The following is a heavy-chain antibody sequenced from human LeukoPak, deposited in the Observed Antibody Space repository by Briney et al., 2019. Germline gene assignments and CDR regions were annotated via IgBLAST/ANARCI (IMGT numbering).Heavy chain of an antibody. J-gene: IGHJ6*03. CDR3: ARAGYYYYMDV. V-gene: IGHV4-59*01. CDR1: GGSISSYY. CDR2: IYYSGST. Sequence: SETLSLTCTVSGGSISSYYWSWIRQPPGKGLEWIGYIYYSGSTNYNPSLKSRVTISVDTSKNQFSLKLSSVTAADTAVYYCARAGYYYYMDVRGKGTTVTVSS.